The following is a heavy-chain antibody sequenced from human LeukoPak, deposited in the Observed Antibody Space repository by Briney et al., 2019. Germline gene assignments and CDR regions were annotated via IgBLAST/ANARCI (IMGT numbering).Heavy chain of an antibody. CDR3: ARVPWSSVTILDY. D-gene: IGHD3-10*01. V-gene: IGHV3-38-3*01. J-gene: IGHJ4*02. CDR1: GFTVSSNE. Sequence: GGSLRLSCAASGFTVSSNEMSWVRQAPGKGLEWVSSISGGSTYYADSRKGRFTISRDNSKNTLHLQMNSLRAEDTAVYYCARVPWSSVTILDYWGQGTLVAVSS. CDR2: ISGGST.